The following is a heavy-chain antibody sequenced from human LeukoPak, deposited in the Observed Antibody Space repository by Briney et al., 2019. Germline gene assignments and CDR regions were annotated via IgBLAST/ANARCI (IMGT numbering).Heavy chain of an antibody. D-gene: IGHD6-19*01. Sequence: PSQTLSLTCTVSGGSISSGSYYWSWIRQPAGKGLEWTGRIYTSGSTNYNPSLKSRVTISVDTSKNQFSLKLSSVTAADTAVYYCARDQSSGWYYFDYWGQGTLVTVSS. CDR1: GGSISSGSYY. J-gene: IGHJ4*02. CDR2: IYTSGST. CDR3: ARDQSSGWYYFDY. V-gene: IGHV4-61*02.